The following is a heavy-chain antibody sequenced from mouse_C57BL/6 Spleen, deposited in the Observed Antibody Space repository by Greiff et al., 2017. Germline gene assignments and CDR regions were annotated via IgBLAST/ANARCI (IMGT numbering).Heavy chain of an antibody. J-gene: IGHJ1*03. D-gene: IGHD1-1*01. Sequence: SGPELVKPGASVKMSCKASGYTFTDYNMHWVKQSHGKSLEWIGYINPNNGGTSYNQKFKGKATLTVNKSSSTAYMELRSLTSEDSAVYYCARRGYYYGSSYWYFDGWGTGTTVTVSS. V-gene: IGHV1-22*01. CDR2: INPNNGGT. CDR3: ARRGYYYGSSYWYFDG. CDR1: GYTFTDYN.